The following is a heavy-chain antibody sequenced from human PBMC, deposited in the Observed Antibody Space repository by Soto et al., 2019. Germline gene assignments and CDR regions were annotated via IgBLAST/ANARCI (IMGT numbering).Heavy chain of an antibody. CDR3: ARDAYYDMGV. CDR2: INSDGSTT. V-gene: IGHV3-74*01. J-gene: IGHJ6*02. CDR1: GFTFSTYW. Sequence: EVQLVESGGGLVQPGGSLRLSCVGSGFTFSTYWMHWVRRAPGKGLVWVSRINSDGSTTNYADSVKGRFTISRDNAKNTLYLQMNSLRAEDTAVYYCARDAYYDMGVWGRGTTVTVSS.